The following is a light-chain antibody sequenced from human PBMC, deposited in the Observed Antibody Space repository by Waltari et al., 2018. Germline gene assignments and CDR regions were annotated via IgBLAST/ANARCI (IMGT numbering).Light chain of an antibody. J-gene: IGLJ2*01. CDR1: NIGSKN. Sequence: SYVLTQPPSVSVAPGQTARITCGGNNIGSKNVHWYQQNPGQAPGLVVYDDSARPSGFPERFSGSNSGNTATLTISRVEAGDEADYYCQVWDSSSDPWAFGGGTKLTVL. CDR3: QVWDSSSDPWA. V-gene: IGLV3-21*02. CDR2: DDS.